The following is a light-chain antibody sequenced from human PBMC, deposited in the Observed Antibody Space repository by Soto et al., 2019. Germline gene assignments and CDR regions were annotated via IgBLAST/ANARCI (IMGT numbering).Light chain of an antibody. CDR2: AAS. CDR1: QSISSS. CDR3: QQGDSFPIT. Sequence: DIQMTQSPSSVSASVGDRVTIPCRASQSISSSLAWYQQKPGTVPKLLIYAASSLQSGVPSRFSGSGAGTEFTLSITSLQPEDFGTYYCQQGDSFPITFGQGTRLEIK. J-gene: IGKJ5*01. V-gene: IGKV1-12*01.